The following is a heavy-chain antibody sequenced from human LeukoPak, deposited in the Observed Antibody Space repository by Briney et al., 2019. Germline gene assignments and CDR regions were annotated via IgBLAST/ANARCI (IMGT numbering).Heavy chain of an antibody. V-gene: IGHV3-7*04. Sequence: AGGSLRLSCAASGFTFSDYWMSWVRQAPGKRLEWVANIQQDGSEKYYVDSVKGRFTISRDNAKKSLFLQVSSLRGEDTAVYYCARDRGFSYGIDFWGQGTLVTVSS. CDR3: ARDRGFSYGIDF. J-gene: IGHJ4*02. CDR2: IQQDGSEK. D-gene: IGHD5-18*01. CDR1: GFTFSDYW.